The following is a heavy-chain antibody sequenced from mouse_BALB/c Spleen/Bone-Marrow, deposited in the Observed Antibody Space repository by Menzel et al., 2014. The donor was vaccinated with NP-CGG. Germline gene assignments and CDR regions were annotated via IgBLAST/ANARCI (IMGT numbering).Heavy chain of an antibody. D-gene: IGHD4-1*01. Sequence: EVKLMESGGGLVKPGGSLKLSYAASGFTLSSYAMSWVRQSPEKRLEWVAEISSGGSYTYYPDTVTGRFTISRDNAKNTLYLEMSSLRSEDTAMYYRASKTGTGYWYFDVWGAGTTVTVSS. CDR1: GFTLSSYA. V-gene: IGHV5-9-4*01. CDR2: ISSGGSYT. CDR3: ASKTGTGYWYFDV. J-gene: IGHJ1*01.